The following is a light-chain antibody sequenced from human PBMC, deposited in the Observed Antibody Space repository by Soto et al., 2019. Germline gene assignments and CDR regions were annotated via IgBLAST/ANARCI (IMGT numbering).Light chain of an antibody. Sequence: QSALTQPASVSGSPGQSITISCTGTSSDVGGYNYVSWFQQHPDKAPKLMIYDVSNRPSGVSNRFSGFKSGNTASLTISGLQAEDEADYYCSSYTSNNTPVVFGGGTKLTVL. CDR1: SSDVGGYNY. CDR3: SSYTSNNTPVV. V-gene: IGLV2-14*01. CDR2: DVS. J-gene: IGLJ2*01.